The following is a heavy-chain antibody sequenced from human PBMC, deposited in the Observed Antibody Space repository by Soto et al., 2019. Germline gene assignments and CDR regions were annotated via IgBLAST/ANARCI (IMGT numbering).Heavy chain of an antibody. CDR1: GGSINSSSYY. CDR2: IYYSGST. V-gene: IGHV4-39*01. CDR3: ATHSSGRPFDY. D-gene: IGHD6-19*01. J-gene: IGHJ4*02. Sequence: QLQLQESGPGLVKPSETLSLTCTVSGGSINSSSYYWGWIRQPPGKGLEWIGSIYYSGSTYYNPSLKSRVTISVDTSKNQFSLKLSSVTAADTAVYYCATHSSGRPFDYWGQGTLVTVSS.